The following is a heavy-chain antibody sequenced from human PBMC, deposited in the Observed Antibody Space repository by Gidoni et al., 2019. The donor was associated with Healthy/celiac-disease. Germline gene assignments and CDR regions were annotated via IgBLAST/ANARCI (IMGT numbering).Heavy chain of an antibody. J-gene: IGHJ6*03. D-gene: IGHD2-2*01. CDR2: IIPIFGTA. V-gene: IGHV1-69*06. Sequence: QVQLVQSGAEVQKPGSSVKVSCKASGGTFSSHAISWVRQAPGQGLEWMGGIIPIFGTANYAQKFQGRVTITADKSTSTAYMELSSLRSGDTAVYYCARGKLVPAAMLGDYYYYYMDVWGKGTTVTVSS. CDR3: ARGKLVPAAMLGDYYYYYMDV. CDR1: GGTFSSHA.